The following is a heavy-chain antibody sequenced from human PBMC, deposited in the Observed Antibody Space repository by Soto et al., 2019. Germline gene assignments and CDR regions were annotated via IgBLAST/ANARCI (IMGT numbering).Heavy chain of an antibody. CDR1: GGAISSSSYY. CDR3: ARDLWGYCGTDCYPLDV. D-gene: IGHD2-21*02. V-gene: IGHV4-39*02. CDR2: IYYSGGT. J-gene: IGHJ6*02. Sequence: SETLSLTCTVSGGAISSSSYYWGWIRQPPGKGLEWIGSIYYSGGTYYNPSLKSRVTISADTSKNQFSLKLSSVTAADTAVYYCARDLWGYCGTDCYPLDVWGQGTTVTVS.